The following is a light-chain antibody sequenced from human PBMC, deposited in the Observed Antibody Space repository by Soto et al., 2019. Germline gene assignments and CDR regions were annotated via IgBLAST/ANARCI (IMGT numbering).Light chain of an antibody. CDR3: QKYNPAPKT. Sequence: DIQMTQSPSSLSASVGDRVTITCRASQGISNYLAWYQQKPGKVPKLLIYGASTLQSGVPSRFSGSGSGTDFTLTISSLQPEAVETYYCQKYNPAPKTFGQGTKVQIK. CDR2: GAS. V-gene: IGKV1-27*01. CDR1: QGISNY. J-gene: IGKJ1*01.